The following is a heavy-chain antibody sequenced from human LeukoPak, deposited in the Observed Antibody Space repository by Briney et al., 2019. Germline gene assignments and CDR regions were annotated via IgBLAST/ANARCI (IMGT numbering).Heavy chain of an antibody. D-gene: IGHD3-9*01. CDR1: GDSISSGNY. CDR2: IYHSGST. J-gene: IGHJ4*02. V-gene: IGHV4-38-2*02. Sequence: SETLSLTCTVSGDSISSGNYWGWIRQPPGKGLEWIGYIYHSGSTYYNPSLKSRVTISVDRSKNQFSLKLSSVTAADTAVYYCARSAPAFDWLPYPYFDYWGQGTLVTVSS. CDR3: ARSAPAFDWLPYPYFDY.